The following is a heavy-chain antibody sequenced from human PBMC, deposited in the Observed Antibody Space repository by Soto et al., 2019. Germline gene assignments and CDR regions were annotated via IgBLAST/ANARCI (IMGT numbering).Heavy chain of an antibody. J-gene: IGHJ6*02. Sequence: ASVKVSCKASGYTFTSYGISWVRQAPGQGLEWMGWISAYNGNTNYAQKLQGRVTMTTDTSTSTAYMELRSLRSDDTAVYYCAREKRLTWNDERLYYYYYGMDVWGQGTTVTVSS. V-gene: IGHV1-18*01. D-gene: IGHD1-1*01. CDR1: GYTFTSYG. CDR2: ISAYNGNT. CDR3: AREKRLTWNDERLYYYYYGMDV.